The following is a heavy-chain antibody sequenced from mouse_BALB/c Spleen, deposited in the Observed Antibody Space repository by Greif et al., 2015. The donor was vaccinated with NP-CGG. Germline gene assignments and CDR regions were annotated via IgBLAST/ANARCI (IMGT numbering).Heavy chain of an antibody. CDR2: IYPGNVNT. CDR1: GYTFTSYY. D-gene: IGHD2-14*01. V-gene: IGHV1S56*01. J-gene: IGHJ4*01. CDR3: ANYRYDYYAIDY. Sequence: VQLQQSGPELVKPGASVRISCKASGYTFTSYYIHWVKQRPGQGLEWIGWIYPGNVNTKYNEKFKGKATLTSDKSSSTAYMQLSSLTSEDSAVYFCANYRYDYYAIDYWGRGTSVTVSS.